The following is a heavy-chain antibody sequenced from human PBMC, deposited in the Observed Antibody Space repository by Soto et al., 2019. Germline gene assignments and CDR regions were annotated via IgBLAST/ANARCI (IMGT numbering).Heavy chain of an antibody. CDR1: GFTFSSYA. CDR3: AKGLSPDNDYVWGSYRPDAFDI. CDR2: ISGSGGST. J-gene: IGHJ3*02. V-gene: IGHV3-23*01. Sequence: LRLSCAASGFTFSSYAMSWVRQAPGKGLEWVSAISGSGGSTYYADSVKGRFTISRDNSKNTLYLQMNSLRAEDTAVYYCAKGLSPDNDYVWGSYRPDAFDIWGQGTMVTVSS. D-gene: IGHD3-16*02.